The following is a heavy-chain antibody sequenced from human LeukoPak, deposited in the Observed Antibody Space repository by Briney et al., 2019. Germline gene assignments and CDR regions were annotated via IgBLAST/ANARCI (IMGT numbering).Heavy chain of an antibody. Sequence: PSETLSLTCTVSGGSISSGSYYWSWIRQPAGKGLEWIGRIYTSGSTNYNPSLKSRVTMSVDTSKNQFSLKLSSVTAADTAVYYCASVPYDTSNYGYFDLWGRGTLVTVSS. D-gene: IGHD3-22*01. CDR3: ASVPYDTSNYGYFDL. CDR2: IYTSGST. J-gene: IGHJ2*01. V-gene: IGHV4-61*02. CDR1: GGSISSGSYY.